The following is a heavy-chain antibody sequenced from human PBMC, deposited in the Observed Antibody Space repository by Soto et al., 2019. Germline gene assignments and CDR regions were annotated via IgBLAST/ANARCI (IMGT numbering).Heavy chain of an antibody. CDR2: IDPSDSYT. J-gene: IGHJ3*02. CDR3: ARQRVGGDDAFDI. Sequence: GESLKISCNGSGYSFTSYWISWVRQMPGKGLEWMGRIDPSDSYTNYSPSFQGHVTISADKSISTAYLQWSSLKASDTAMYYCARQRVGGDDAFDIWGQGTMVTVSS. V-gene: IGHV5-10-1*01. D-gene: IGHD2-15*01. CDR1: GYSFTSYW.